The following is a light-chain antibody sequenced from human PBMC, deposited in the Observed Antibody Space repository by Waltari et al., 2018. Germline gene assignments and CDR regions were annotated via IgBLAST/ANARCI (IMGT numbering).Light chain of an antibody. J-gene: IGLJ1*01. V-gene: IGLV1-40*01. CDR3: QSYDSSLSGYV. CDR2: ATN. Sequence: QSVLTQPPSVSGAPGQRVTISCTGSSSNIGAGHDVHWYQHLPGTAPKLLIYATNNRPSGVPDRFSGSESGTSASLAITGLQAEDEADYYCQSYDSSLSGYVFGTGTTVTVL. CDR1: SSNIGAGHD.